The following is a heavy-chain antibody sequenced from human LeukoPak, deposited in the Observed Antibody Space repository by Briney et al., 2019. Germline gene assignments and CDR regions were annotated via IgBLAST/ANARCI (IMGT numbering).Heavy chain of an antibody. J-gene: IGHJ6*02. V-gene: IGHV1-2*02. CDR1: GYTFTGYY. CDR2: INPNSGGT. CDR3: AREKWERLGREDYYYGMDV. Sequence: ASVKVSCKASGYTFTGYYMHWVRQAPGQGLEWMGWINPNSGGTNYAQKFQGRVTMTRDTSISTAYMELSRLRSDDTAVYYCAREKWERLGREDYYYGMDVWGQGTTVTVSS. D-gene: IGHD1-26*01.